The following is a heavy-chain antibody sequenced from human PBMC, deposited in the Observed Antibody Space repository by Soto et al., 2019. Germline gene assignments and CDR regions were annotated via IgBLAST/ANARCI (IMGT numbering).Heavy chain of an antibody. V-gene: IGHV3-30*18. J-gene: IGHJ4*02. CDR2: ISSDGSDK. CDR3: AKEPYDSTGFYYSFHH. D-gene: IGHD3-22*01. Sequence: QVQLVESGGGVVQPGRSLRLSCAASGFTFSSYGMHWVRQAPGKGLEWVAVISSDGSDKNYADSVKGRFSISRDNSRNTLFLQMNSLRPVDTAVFYCAKEPYDSTGFYYSFHHWGQGTLVTVSS. CDR1: GFTFSSYG.